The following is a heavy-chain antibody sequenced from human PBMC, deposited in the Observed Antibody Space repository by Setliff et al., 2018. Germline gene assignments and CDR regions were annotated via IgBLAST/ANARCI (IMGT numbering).Heavy chain of an antibody. CDR2: INHSGTT. J-gene: IGHJ4*02. CDR3: RFWSGNYKNDY. V-gene: IGHV4-34*01. CDR1: GVSFSDYY. Sequence: PSETLSLTCTVYGVSFSDYYWGWVRQSPGKGLDWIGEINHSGTTNYDPSLEGRISISVDTSKRQFSLKLTSVTAADMAVYYCRFWSGNYKNDYWAQGTLVTVSS. D-gene: IGHD3-3*01.